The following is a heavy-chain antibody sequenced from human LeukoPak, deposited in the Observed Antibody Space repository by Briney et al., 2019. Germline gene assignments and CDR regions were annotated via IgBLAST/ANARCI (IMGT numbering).Heavy chain of an antibody. J-gene: IGHJ4*02. CDR2: IYYSGST. CDR1: GGSISSYY. V-gene: IGHV4-59*01. D-gene: IGHD6-6*01. CDR3: ARARRGSSSSGDLFDY. Sequence: SETLSLTCTVSGGSISSYYWSWIRQPPGKGLEWIGYIYYSGSTNYNPSLKSRVTISVDTSKNQFSLKLSSVTAADTAVYYCARARRGSSSSGDLFDYWGQGTLITVSS.